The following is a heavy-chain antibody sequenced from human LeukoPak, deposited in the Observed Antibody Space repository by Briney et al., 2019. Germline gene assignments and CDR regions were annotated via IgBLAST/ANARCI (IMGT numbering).Heavy chain of an antibody. J-gene: IGHJ6*03. CDR2: ISAYNGNT. CDR3: ARDRDHPAAAVFYMDV. Sequence: ASVKVSCKASGYTFTSYGISWVRQAPGQGLEWMGWISAYNGNTNYAQKLQGRVTMTTDTSTSTAYMELRSLRSDDTAVYYCARDRDHPAAAVFYMDVWGKGTTVTISS. D-gene: IGHD6-13*01. V-gene: IGHV1-18*01. CDR1: GYTFTSYG.